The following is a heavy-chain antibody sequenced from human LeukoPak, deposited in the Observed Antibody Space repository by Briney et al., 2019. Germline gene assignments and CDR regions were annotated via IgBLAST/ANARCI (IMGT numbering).Heavy chain of an antibody. V-gene: IGHV3-30*18. Sequence: GGSLRLSCAASGFTFSSYGMHWVRQAPGKGPEWVAVISYDGSNKYYADSVKGRFTISRDNSKNTLYLQMNSLRAEDTAVYYCAKALLAYYYYGMDVWGQGTTVTVSS. D-gene: IGHD5-12*01. CDR1: GFTFSSYG. CDR3: AKALLAYYYYGMDV. J-gene: IGHJ6*02. CDR2: ISYDGSNK.